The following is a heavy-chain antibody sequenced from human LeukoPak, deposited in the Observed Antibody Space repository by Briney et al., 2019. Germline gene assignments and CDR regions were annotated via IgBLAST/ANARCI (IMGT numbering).Heavy chain of an antibody. V-gene: IGHV1-69*06. CDR3: ARVPTPYYYDSSGQGDY. CDR1: GGTFSSYA. J-gene: IGHJ4*02. CDR2: IIPIFGTA. Sequence: ASVKLSCTASGGTFSSYAISWVRQAPGQGLEWMGGIIPIFGTANYAQKFQGRVTITADKSTSTAYMEQSSLRSEDTAVYYCARVPTPYYYDSSGQGDYWGQGTLVTVSS. D-gene: IGHD3-22*01.